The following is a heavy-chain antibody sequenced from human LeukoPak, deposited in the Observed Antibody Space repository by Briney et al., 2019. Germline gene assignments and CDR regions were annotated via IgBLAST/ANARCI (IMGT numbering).Heavy chain of an antibody. CDR1: GGSFSGYY. CDR3: ARGMHYYDSSGYYRWAPLDY. D-gene: IGHD3-22*01. CDR2: INHSGST. Sequence: SETLSLTCAVYGGSFSGYYWSWIRQPPGKGLEWIGEINHSGSTNYNPSLKSRVTISVDTSKNQFSLKLSSVTAADTAVYNCARGMHYYDSSGYYRWAPLDYWGQGTLVTVSS. V-gene: IGHV4-34*01. J-gene: IGHJ4*02.